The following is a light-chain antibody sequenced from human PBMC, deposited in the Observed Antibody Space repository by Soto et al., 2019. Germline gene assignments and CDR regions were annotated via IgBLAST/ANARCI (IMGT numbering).Light chain of an antibody. CDR1: SSDVGSYNY. CDR3: SSYAGSKMVI. V-gene: IGLV2-11*01. J-gene: IGLJ2*01. CDR2: DVS. Sequence: QSALTQPRSVSGSPGQSVAISCTGTSSDVGSYNYVSWYQQHPGRAPKLMIYDVSERPSGVPDRFSASKSGYTASLTISGLQAEDEADYYCSSYAGSKMVIFGGGTKVTVL.